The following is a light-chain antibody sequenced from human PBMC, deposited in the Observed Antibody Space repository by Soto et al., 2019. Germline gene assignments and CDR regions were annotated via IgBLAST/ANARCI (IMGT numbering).Light chain of an antibody. CDR1: SSDVGGFEY. CDR3: GSITRSSTSV. CDR2: DVT. J-gene: IGLJ1*01. V-gene: IGLV2-14*01. Sequence: QSALSQPASVSGSPGQSITISCTGTSSDVGGFEYVSWYQHQPGKAPKLIIYDVTKRPSGVSNRFSGSKSGNTASLTISGIQAEEEGDYYCGSITRSSTSVFGPGTKVTVL.